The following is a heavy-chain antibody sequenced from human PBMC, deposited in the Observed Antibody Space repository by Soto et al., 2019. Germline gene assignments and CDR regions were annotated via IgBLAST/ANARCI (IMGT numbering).Heavy chain of an antibody. CDR3: ARAPGGYWVDY. D-gene: IGHD1-26*01. CDR1: GFTFSSYD. CDR2: IGTAGDT. V-gene: IGHV3-13*01. Sequence: EVQLVESGGGLVQPGGSLRLSCAASGFTFSSYDMHWVRQATGKGLEWVSAIGTAGDTYYPGSVKGRFTISRENAKNSLYLQMTSLRAGDTAVYYCARAPGGYWVDYWGQGTLVTVSS. J-gene: IGHJ4*02.